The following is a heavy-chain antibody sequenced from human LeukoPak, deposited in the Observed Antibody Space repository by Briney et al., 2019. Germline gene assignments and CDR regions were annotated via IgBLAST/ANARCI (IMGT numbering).Heavy chain of an antibody. CDR2: INHSGST. Sequence: SETLSLTCTVSGGSISSYYWSWIRQPPGKGLEWIGEINHSGSTDYNPSLKSRVTISVDTSKNQFSLKLSSVTAADTAVYCCARVSWGDYVWGSYRSHDAFDIWGQGTMVTVSS. D-gene: IGHD3-16*02. V-gene: IGHV4-34*01. CDR1: GGSISSYY. J-gene: IGHJ3*02. CDR3: ARVSWGDYVWGSYRSHDAFDI.